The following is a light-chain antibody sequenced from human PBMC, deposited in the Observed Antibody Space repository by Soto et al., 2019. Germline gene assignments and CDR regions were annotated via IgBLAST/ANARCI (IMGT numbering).Light chain of an antibody. CDR1: QSVSNN. V-gene: IGKV3-15*01. Sequence: EIVMTQSPTTLSVSPGERATLSCRASQSVSNNLAWYQQKPGQAPRLLIYGASTRATGIPARFSGSGSGTEFTLTISSLQSEDFAVYYCQQYNNWPPWTFGQGTKVEIK. CDR3: QQYNNWPPWT. CDR2: GAS. J-gene: IGKJ1*01.